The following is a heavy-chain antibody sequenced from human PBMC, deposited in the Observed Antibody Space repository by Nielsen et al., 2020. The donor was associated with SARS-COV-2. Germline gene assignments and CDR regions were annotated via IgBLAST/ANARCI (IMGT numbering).Heavy chain of an antibody. CDR2: ISAYNDNT. CDR3: ARSYCSGGSCYAPGHY. J-gene: IGHJ4*02. Sequence: WVRQAPGQGLEWMGWISAYNDNTNYAQKFQGRVTMTRDTSTSTVYMELSSLRSEDTAVYYCARSYCSGGSCYAPGHYWGQGTLVTVSS. V-gene: IGHV1-18*01. D-gene: IGHD2-15*01.